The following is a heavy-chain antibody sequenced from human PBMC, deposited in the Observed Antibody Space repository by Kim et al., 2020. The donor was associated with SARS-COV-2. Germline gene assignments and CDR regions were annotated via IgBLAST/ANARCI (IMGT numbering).Heavy chain of an antibody. CDR3: ARDGFWGDFYGMEV. J-gene: IGHJ6*02. D-gene: IGHD3-16*01. V-gene: IGHV3-33*01. Sequence: YADSMKDQFSISRDNSKNTVHLQMNSLRIEDTAVYYWARDGFWGDFYGMEVWGQGTTVTVS.